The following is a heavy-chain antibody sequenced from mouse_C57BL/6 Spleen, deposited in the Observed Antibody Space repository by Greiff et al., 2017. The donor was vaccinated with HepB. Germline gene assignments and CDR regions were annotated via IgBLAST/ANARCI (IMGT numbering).Heavy chain of an antibody. CDR3: ARRGLRRYYAMDY. J-gene: IGHJ4*01. CDR2: INPNNGGT. V-gene: IGHV1-18*01. CDR1: GYTFTDYN. D-gene: IGHD1-1*01. Sequence: DVQLQESGPELVKPGASVKIPCKASGYTFTDYNMDWVKQSHGKSLEWIGDINPNNGGTIYNQKFKGKATLTVDKSSSTAYMELRSLTSEDTAVYYCARRGLRRYYAMDYWGQGTSVTVSS.